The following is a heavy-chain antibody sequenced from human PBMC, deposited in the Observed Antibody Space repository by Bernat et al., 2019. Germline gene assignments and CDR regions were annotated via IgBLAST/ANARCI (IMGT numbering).Heavy chain of an antibody. D-gene: IGHD6-19*01. Sequence: QVQLVESGGGVVQPGRSLRLSCAASGFTFSSFGMHWVRQAPGKGLEWVAVISYDGSNKYYSDYVKGRFTISRDNYKNTLYLQMNSLRDEDTAVYYCAKDPRGYSSGWYGEFDYWGQGTLVTVSS. J-gene: IGHJ4*02. CDR1: GFTFSSFG. CDR2: ISYDGSNK. CDR3: AKDPRGYSSGWYGEFDY. V-gene: IGHV3-30*18.